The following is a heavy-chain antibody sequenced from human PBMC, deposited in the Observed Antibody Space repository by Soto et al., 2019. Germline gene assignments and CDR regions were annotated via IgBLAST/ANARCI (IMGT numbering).Heavy chain of an antibody. CDR3: ARGATATTARGAVDI. CDR2: IFHTGST. Sequence: QVQLQESGTGLMKPSQTLSLTCSVSAGSISSPGYYWRWIRQHPGKGLEWLGYIFHTGSTDYNPSLKSRLTMSVDTSKNQFSLKLTSVTAAGTALYYCARGATATTARGAVDIWVQGTMVTVSS. CDR1: AGSISSPGYY. V-gene: IGHV4-31*03. J-gene: IGHJ3*02. D-gene: IGHD1-1*01.